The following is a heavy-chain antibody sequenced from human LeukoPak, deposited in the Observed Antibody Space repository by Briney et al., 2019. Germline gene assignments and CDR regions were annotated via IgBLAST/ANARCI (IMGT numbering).Heavy chain of an antibody. CDR3: AKARYNWNYLFDY. CDR1: GFTFSSYA. V-gene: IGHV3-23*01. J-gene: IGHJ4*02. D-gene: IGHD1-7*01. CDR2: ISGSGGST. Sequence: GGSLRLSCAASGFTFSSYAMSWVRQAPGEGLEWVSAISGSGGSTYYADSVKGRFTISRDNSKNTLYLQMNSLRAEDTAVYYCAKARYNWNYLFDYWGQGTLVTVSS.